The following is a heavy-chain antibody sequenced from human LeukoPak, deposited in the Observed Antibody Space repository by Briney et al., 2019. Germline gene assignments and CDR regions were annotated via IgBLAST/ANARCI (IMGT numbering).Heavy chain of an antibody. CDR2: INHSGST. D-gene: IGHD3-3*01. CDR3: ARDKAGTYYDFWSGYPKANWFDP. Sequence: PSETLSLTCAVYGGSFSGYYWSWIRQPPGKGLEWIGEINHSGSTNYNPSLKSRVTISVDTSKNQFSLELSSVTAADTAVYYCARDKAGTYYDFWSGYPKANWFDPWGQGTLVTVSS. V-gene: IGHV4-34*01. CDR1: GGSFSGYY. J-gene: IGHJ5*02.